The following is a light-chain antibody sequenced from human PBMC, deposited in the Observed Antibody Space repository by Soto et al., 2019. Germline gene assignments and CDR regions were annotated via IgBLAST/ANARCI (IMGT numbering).Light chain of an antibody. CDR1: SSDVGGYNY. CDR2: DVS. V-gene: IGLV2-14*01. Sequence: QSALTQPASVSGSPGQSITISCTGTSSDVGGYNYVSWYQQHPGKAPKLMIYDVSNRPSGVSNRFSGSKSGNTAYLTISGLQAEVEADYYCSSYTSSSTLDVFGTGTKLTVL. CDR3: SSYTSSSTLDV. J-gene: IGLJ1*01.